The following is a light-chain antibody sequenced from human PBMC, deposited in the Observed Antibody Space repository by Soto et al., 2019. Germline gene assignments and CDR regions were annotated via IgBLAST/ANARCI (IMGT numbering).Light chain of an antibody. Sequence: IVMTQSPLTLSASTGERVIISCRASQSVGSNIAWYQQKPGQSPRLLVYDASTRATGIPARFSGSGSGTEFTLTISSLEPEDFAVYYCQQYNNLPRRFCQGTKVDI. CDR3: QQYNNLPRR. CDR1: QSVGSN. CDR2: DAS. J-gene: IGKJ1*01. V-gene: IGKV3-15*01.